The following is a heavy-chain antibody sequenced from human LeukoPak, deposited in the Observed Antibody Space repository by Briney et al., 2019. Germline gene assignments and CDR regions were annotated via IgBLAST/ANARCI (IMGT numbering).Heavy chain of an antibody. D-gene: IGHD3-10*01. CDR3: ARDRRYSGAFDI. V-gene: IGHV4-59*01. J-gene: IGHJ3*02. CDR2: IYYSGST. Sequence: PSETLSLTCTVSGGSISSYYWSWIRQPPGKGLEWIGYIYYSGSTNYNPSLKSRVTISVDTSKNQFSLKLSSVTAADTAVYYCARDRRYSGAFDIWGQGTMVTVSS. CDR1: GGSISSYY.